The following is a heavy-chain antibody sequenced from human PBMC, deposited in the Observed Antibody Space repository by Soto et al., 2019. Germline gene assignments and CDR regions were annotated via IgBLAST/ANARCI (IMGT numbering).Heavy chain of an antibody. CDR2: IYSSGST. CDR3: ASDIVATIEDAFDI. V-gene: IGHV3-66*01. D-gene: IGHD5-12*01. Sequence: GGSLRLSCAASGFTVSSNYMSWVRQAPGKGLEWVSVIYSSGSTYYADSVKGRFTISRDNSKNTLYLQMNSLRAEDTAVYYCASDIVATIEDAFDIWGQGTMVTVSS. CDR1: GFTVSSNY. J-gene: IGHJ3*02.